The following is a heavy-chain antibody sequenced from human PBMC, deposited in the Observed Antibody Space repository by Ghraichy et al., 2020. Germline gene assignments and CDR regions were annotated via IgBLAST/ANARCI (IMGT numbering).Heavy chain of an antibody. Sequence: SETLSLTCTVSGGSINSYYWSWIRQPPGKGLEWIGYIYYSGSTNYNPSLKSRVTISVDTSKNQFSLKLSSVTAADTAVYYCARDVDAFDIWGQGTMVTVSS. CDR2: IYYSGST. CDR3: ARDVDAFDI. J-gene: IGHJ3*02. V-gene: IGHV4-59*01. CDR1: GGSINSYY.